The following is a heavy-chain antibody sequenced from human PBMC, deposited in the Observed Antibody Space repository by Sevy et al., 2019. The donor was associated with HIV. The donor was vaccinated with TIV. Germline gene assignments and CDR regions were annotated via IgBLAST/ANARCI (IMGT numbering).Heavy chain of an antibody. D-gene: IGHD3-22*01. CDR2: IKSKIDGETT. CDR3: ATAPGYYDSAPFDY. V-gene: IGHV3-15*01. CDR1: GFTFNNAW. Sequence: GGSLRLSCAVSGFTFNNAWMNLVRQAPGTGLQWLGLIKSKIDGETTDYAAPVKGRFTISRDDSKNTLYLQMNSLKIEDTAVYYCATAPGYYDSAPFDYWGPGTLVTVSS. J-gene: IGHJ4*02.